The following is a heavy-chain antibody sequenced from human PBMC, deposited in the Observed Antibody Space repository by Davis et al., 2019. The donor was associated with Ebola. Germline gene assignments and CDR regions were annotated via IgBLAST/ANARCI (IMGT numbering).Heavy chain of an antibody. J-gene: IGHJ4*02. Sequence: GESLKISCAASGFTFSSYAMHWVRQAPGKGLEWVAVIPYDGSNKYYADSVKGRFTISRDNSKNTLYLQMNSLRAEDTAVYYCARDGGCCSSTSCQYYFDNWGQGTLVTVSS. V-gene: IGHV3-30-3*01. CDR3: ARDGGCCSSTSCQYYFDN. CDR1: GFTFSSYA. CDR2: IPYDGSNK. D-gene: IGHD2-2*01.